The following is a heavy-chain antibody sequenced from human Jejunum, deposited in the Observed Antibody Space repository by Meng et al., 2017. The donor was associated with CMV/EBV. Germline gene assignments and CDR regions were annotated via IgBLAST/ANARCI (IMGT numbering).Heavy chain of an antibody. J-gene: IGHJ4*02. CDR3: ARFVTTVATVGGLTSYHLYYFDY. Sequence: MSWIRQAPGKGLEWVSYMSTSGSIRYYADSVKGRFTISRDNAENSLFLQINGLRAEDTAVYYCARFVTTVATVGGLTSYHLYYFDYWGQGTLVTVSS. V-gene: IGHV3-11*01. D-gene: IGHD4-23*01. CDR2: MSTSGSIR.